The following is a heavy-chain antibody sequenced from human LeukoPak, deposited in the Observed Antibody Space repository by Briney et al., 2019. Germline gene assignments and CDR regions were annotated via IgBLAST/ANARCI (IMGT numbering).Heavy chain of an antibody. V-gene: IGHV6-1*01. Sequence: LSLTCAISGDSVSSKSVAWNWIRQSPSRGLEWLGRTYYRSKWFNDYAVSVKSRITIKPDTSKNQFSLQVNSVTPEDMAVYYCARDGPNPGYSSSWFDHWGQGTLVTVSS. D-gene: IGHD2-2*01. CDR3: ARDGPNPGYSSSWFDH. CDR2: TYYRSKWFN. CDR1: GDSVSSKSVA. J-gene: IGHJ5*02.